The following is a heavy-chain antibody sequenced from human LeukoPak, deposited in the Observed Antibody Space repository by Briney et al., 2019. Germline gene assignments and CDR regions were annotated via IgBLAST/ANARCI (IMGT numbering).Heavy chain of an antibody. CDR2: ISSSSSYT. J-gene: IGHJ4*02. CDR1: GFTFSDYY. D-gene: IGHD5-18*01. CDR3: ARDYLPGYSYGYYGY. V-gene: IGHV3-11*05. Sequence: GGSLRLSCAASGFTFSDYYMSWIRQAPGKGLEWVSYISSSSSYTNYADSVKGRFTISRDNAKNSLYLQMNSLRAEDTAVYYCARDYLPGYSYGYYGYWGQGTLVTVPS.